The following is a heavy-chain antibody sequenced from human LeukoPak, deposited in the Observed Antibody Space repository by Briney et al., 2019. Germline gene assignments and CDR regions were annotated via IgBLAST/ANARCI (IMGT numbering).Heavy chain of an antibody. Sequence: ASVKVSCTASGYTFTGHYIHWVRQAPGQGLELMGRINPNNGDTLYAQKFQGRVTMTRNTSISTAYMELSSLRSEDTAVYYCARGRRVRFLEWLSRDPNYFDYWGQGTLVTVSS. CDR2: INPNNGDT. J-gene: IGHJ4*02. V-gene: IGHV1-2*06. D-gene: IGHD3-3*01. CDR1: GYTFTGHY. CDR3: ARGRRVRFLEWLSRDPNYFDY.